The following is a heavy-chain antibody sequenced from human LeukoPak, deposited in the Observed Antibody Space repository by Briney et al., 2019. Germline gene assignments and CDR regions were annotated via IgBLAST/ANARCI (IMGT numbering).Heavy chain of an antibody. V-gene: IGHV3-7*01. CDR3: TRDRSRAEDD. CDR1: GFTFSGYW. J-gene: IGHJ4*02. CDR2: INQGGSDK. Sequence: SGGSLRLSCAASGFTFSGYWMSWVRQAPGKGLEWVANINQGGSDKYYVDSVEGRFTISRDNANNLLYLQMNSLRGEDTAVYYCTRDRSRAEDDWGQGTLVTVSS. D-gene: IGHD1-14*01.